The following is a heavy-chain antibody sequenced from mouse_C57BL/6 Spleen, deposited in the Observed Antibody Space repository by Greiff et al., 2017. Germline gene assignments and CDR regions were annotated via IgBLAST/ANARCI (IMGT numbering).Heavy chain of an antibody. J-gene: IGHJ1*03. CDR1: GYTFTDYE. CDR2: IDPETGGT. V-gene: IGHV1-15*01. Sequence: QVQLQQSGAELVRPGASVTLSCKASGYTFTDYEMHWVKQTPVHGLEWIGAIDPETGGTAYNQKFKGQAILTADKSSSTAYMELRSLTSEDSAVYYCTREGDFHWYFDVWGTGTTVTVSS. CDR3: TREGDFHWYFDV.